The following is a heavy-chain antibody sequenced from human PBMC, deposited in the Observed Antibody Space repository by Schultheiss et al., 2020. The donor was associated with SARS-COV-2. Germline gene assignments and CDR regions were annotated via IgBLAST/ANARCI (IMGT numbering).Heavy chain of an antibody. CDR2: ISAYNSNT. Sequence: ASVKVSCKASGYTFTSYGISWVRQAPGQGLGWMGWISAYNSNTNYAQKLQGRVTMTRDTSTSTAYMELRSLRSDDSAVYYCARYIAVAGTPDYWGQGTPVTVSS. CDR3: ARYIAVAGTPDY. J-gene: IGHJ4*02. CDR1: GYTFTSYG. D-gene: IGHD6-19*01. V-gene: IGHV1-18*04.